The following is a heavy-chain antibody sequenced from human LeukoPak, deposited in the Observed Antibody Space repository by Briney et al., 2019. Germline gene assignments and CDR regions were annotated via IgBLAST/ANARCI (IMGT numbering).Heavy chain of an antibody. J-gene: IGHJ4*02. CDR1: GFTFSNYA. CDR2: ISGGADTT. V-gene: IGHV3-23*01. CDR3: TREAGY. Sequence: GGSLRLSCAASGFTFSNYAMNWVRQAPGKGLEWVSTISGGADTTYYADSVKGRFTISRDNAKNTLYLQMNSLRAEDTAVYYCTREAGYWGQGTLVTVSS.